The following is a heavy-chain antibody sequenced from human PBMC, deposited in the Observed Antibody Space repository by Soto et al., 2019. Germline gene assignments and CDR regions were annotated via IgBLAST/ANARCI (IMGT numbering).Heavy chain of an antibody. CDR3: AKDAVYNDGLWLMDS. CDR2: MTGSGATI. CDR1: GFTISTFA. J-gene: IGHJ4*02. D-gene: IGHD2-21*01. Sequence: VGSLRLSCAASGFTISTFAMTWVRQAPGKGLESVCGMTGSGATIHYADSVKGRFTISKDNSRNVLYLQMDYLRDEDTAVYYCAKDAVYNDGLWLMDSWGQGTLVTVSS. V-gene: IGHV3-23*01.